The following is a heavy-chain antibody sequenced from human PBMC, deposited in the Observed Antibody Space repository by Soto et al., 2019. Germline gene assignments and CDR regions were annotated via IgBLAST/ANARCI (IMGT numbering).Heavy chain of an antibody. V-gene: IGHV1-69*02. J-gene: IGHJ3*02. CDR1: GGTFSSYT. CDR3: ARDGRGQIDI. Sequence: QVQLVQSGAEVKKPGSSVKVSCKASGGTFSSYTISWVRQAPGQGLEWMGRIIPILGIANYAQKFQGRVTITAXXXTSTXXXXXXXXXXXXXXVYYCARDGRGQIDIWGQGTMVTVSS. CDR2: IIPILGIA. D-gene: IGHD3-10*01.